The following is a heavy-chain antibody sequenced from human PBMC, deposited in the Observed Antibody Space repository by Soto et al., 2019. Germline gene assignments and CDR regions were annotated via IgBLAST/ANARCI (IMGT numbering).Heavy chain of an antibody. V-gene: IGHV4-4*07. J-gene: IGHJ3*02. D-gene: IGHD7-27*01. CDR2: VYSSGRA. Sequence: PSETLSLTCTVSGGSMNGFYLNWIRQPAGGGLEWIGRVYSSGRADYIPSLKSRITMSVDTSKNQFYLNLRFVTAADTAVYFCAKDKSGAADIWGHGTMVTVSS. CDR3: AKDKSGAADI. CDR1: GGSMNGFY.